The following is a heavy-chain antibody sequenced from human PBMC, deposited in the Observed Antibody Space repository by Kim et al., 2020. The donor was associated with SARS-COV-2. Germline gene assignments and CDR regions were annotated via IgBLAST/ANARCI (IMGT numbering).Heavy chain of an antibody. J-gene: IGHJ4*02. V-gene: IGHV1-69*02. CDR1: GGTFSSYT. D-gene: IGHD2-15*01. Sequence: SVKVSCKASGGTFSSYTISWVRQAPGQGLEWMGRIIPILGIANYAQKFQGRVTITADKSTSTAYMELSSLRSEDTAVYYCARFSGGGSQGFDYWGQGTLVTVSS. CDR3: ARFSGGGSQGFDY. CDR2: IIPILGIA.